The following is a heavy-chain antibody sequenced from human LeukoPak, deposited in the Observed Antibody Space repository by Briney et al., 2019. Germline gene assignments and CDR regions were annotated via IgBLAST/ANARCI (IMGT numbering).Heavy chain of an antibody. J-gene: IGHJ4*02. D-gene: IGHD5-24*01. CDR2: VYTSGST. V-gene: IGHV4-61*02. CDR1: GGSISSGSYY. Sequence: SQTLSLTCTVSGGSISSGSYYWSWIRQPAGKGLEWIGRVYTSGSTNYNPSLKSRVTISVDTSKNQFSLKLSSVTAADTAVYYCARGSEMATDYWGQGTLVTVSS. CDR3: ARGSEMATDY.